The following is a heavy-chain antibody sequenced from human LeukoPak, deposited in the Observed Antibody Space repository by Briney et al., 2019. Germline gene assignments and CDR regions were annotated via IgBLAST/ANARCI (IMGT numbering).Heavy chain of an antibody. CDR2: IDPSDSYT. CDR1: GYSFIYYW. J-gene: IGHJ5*02. Sequence: GESLRISCKGSGYSFIYYWISWVRQMPGKGLEWMGRIDPSDSYTNYSPSFQGHVTISTDKSINTAHLQWSSLLASDSAMYYCARHLRYSGPPSGSWGQGTLVTVSS. CDR3: ARHLRYSGPPSGS. V-gene: IGHV5-10-1*01. D-gene: IGHD5-12*01.